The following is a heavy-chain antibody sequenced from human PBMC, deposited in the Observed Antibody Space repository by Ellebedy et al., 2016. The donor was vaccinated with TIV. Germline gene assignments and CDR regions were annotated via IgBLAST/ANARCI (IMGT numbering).Heavy chain of an antibody. D-gene: IGHD2-21*02. Sequence: GESLKISCAASGFTFSRYAMSWVRQAPGKGLQWVSVITGSGRTTYYADSVKGRFTISSDNSKNTLYLQMNSLRAEDTAVYYCAREPPFCGGDCYSVLDYWGQGTLVTVSS. CDR2: ITGSGRTT. J-gene: IGHJ4*02. CDR1: GFTFSRYA. CDR3: AREPPFCGGDCYSVLDY. V-gene: IGHV3-23*01.